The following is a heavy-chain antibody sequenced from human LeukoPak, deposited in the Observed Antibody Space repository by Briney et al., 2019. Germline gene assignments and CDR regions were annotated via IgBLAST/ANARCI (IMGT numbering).Heavy chain of an antibody. D-gene: IGHD3-22*01. V-gene: IGHV3-23*01. J-gene: IGHJ4*02. CDR2: ISGSGGST. CDR1: GFTFSSYA. Sequence: GGSLRLSCAASGFTFSSYAMSWVRQAPGKGLEWVSAISGSGGSTYYADSVKGRFAISRDNSKNTLYLQMNSLRAEDTAVYYCAKGIEGYYYDSSGYYYCFDYWGQGTLVTVSS. CDR3: AKGIEGYYYDSSGYYYCFDY.